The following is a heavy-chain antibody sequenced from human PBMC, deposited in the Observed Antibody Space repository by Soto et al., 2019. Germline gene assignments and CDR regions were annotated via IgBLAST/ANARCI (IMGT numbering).Heavy chain of an antibody. V-gene: IGHV1-18*01. CDR2: ISAYNGNT. Sequence: VAPVKVSCKASGYTFTSYGISWVRQAPGQGLEWMGWISAYNGNTNYAQKLQGRVTMTTDTSTSTAYMELRSLRSDDTAVYYCARDREDHPHYNWLDPWGPGTLVTLSS. CDR3: ARDREDHPHYNWLDP. CDR1: GYTFTSYG. D-gene: IGHD1-26*01. J-gene: IGHJ5*02.